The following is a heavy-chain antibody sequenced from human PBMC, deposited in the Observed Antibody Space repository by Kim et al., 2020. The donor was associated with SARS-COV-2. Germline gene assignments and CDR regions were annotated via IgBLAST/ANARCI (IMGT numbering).Heavy chain of an antibody. V-gene: IGHV3-30-3*02. D-gene: IGHD6-13*01. Sequence: GGSLRLSCAASGFTFTNYAMHWVRQSPGKGLEWVAVIPSDGINKNSADSVKGRFTISRDITKNTLYLQMNSLRAEDTAVYYCAKTGGSTTWYFDYWGQGTLLTVS. CDR3: AKTGGSTTWYFDY. CDR1: GFTFTNYA. CDR2: IPSDGINK. J-gene: IGHJ4*02.